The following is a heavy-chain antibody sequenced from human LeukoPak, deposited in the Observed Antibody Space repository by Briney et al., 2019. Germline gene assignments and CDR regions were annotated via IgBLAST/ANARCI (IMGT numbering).Heavy chain of an antibody. CDR2: IFHSGST. D-gene: IGHD3-10*01. Sequence: PSETLSLTCTVSGGSIFSSNWWSWVRQPPGKGLEWIGQIFHSGSTSYSPSLKSRVTISVDKSKNQFSLRLTSVTAADTAVYYCARVRNYYASGIYYYYYMDVWGKGTTVTVSS. J-gene: IGHJ6*03. CDR3: ARVRNYYASGIYYYYYMDV. CDR1: GGSIFSSNW. V-gene: IGHV4-4*02.